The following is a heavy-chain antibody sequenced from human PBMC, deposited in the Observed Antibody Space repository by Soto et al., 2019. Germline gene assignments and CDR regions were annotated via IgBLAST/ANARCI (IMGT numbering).Heavy chain of an antibody. V-gene: IGHV1-46*01. D-gene: IGHD5-12*01. CDR1: GYTFTSYY. Sequence: ASVKVSCKASGYTFTSYYMHWVRQAPGQGLEWMGIINPSGGSTSYAQKFQGRVTMTRDTSTSTVYMELSSLRSEDTAVYYCALLRHGYNKVDYWGQGTLVTSPQ. CDR3: ALLRHGYNKVDY. CDR2: INPSGGST. J-gene: IGHJ4*02.